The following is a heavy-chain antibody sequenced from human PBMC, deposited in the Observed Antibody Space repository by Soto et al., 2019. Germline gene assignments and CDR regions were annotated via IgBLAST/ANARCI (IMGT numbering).Heavy chain of an antibody. Sequence: GESLKISCKGSGYSFTSYWISWVHQMPGKGLEWMGRIDPSDSYTNYSPSFQGHVTISADKSISTAYLQWSSLKASDTAMYYCARPYYDSSGHLMGGWPMLFDIWGQGTMVTVSS. J-gene: IGHJ3*02. V-gene: IGHV5-10-1*01. CDR1: GYSFTSYW. CDR3: ARPYYDSSGHLMGGWPMLFDI. D-gene: IGHD3-22*01. CDR2: IDPSDSYT.